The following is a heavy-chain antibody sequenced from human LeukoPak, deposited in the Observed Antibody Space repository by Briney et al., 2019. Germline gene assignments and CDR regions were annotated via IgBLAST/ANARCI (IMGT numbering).Heavy chain of an antibody. CDR2: VYYSGSS. CDR3: ARAPSSHSSGPPNYYYYGMDV. CDR1: GGPISSYY. Sequence: SETLSLTCTVSGGPISSYYWSWIRQPPGKGLEWIGYVYYSGSSNYNPSLRSRVTISVDTSKNQFSLKLSSVTAADTAVYYCARAPSSHSSGPPNYYYYGMDVWGQGTTVTVSS. J-gene: IGHJ6*02. D-gene: IGHD6-19*01. V-gene: IGHV4-59*12.